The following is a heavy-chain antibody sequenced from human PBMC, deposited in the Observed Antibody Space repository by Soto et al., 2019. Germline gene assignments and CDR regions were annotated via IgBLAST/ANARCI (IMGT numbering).Heavy chain of an antibody. CDR2: IYHSGTA. V-gene: IGHV4-38-2*01. Sequence: SETLSLTCAVSGESISTGYYWAWIRQPPGKRQEWIESIYHSGTAYYNPSLKSRVTISVDTSTNQCTLKLTSVTAADSAVYYCASRDPGTSVDYWGQGTLVTVSS. CDR3: ASRDPGTSVDY. D-gene: IGHD1-7*01. CDR1: GESISTGYY. J-gene: IGHJ4*02.